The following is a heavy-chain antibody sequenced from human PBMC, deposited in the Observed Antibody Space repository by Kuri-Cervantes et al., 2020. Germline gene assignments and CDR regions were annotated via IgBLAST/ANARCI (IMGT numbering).Heavy chain of an antibody. D-gene: IGHD5-18*01. Sequence: GSLRLTCAVYGGSFSGYYWSWIRQPPGKGLEWIGEFNHSGSTNYNPSLKSRVTISVDTSKNQFSLKLSSVTAADTAEYYCASHSPAMAHFDYWGQGTQVTVSS. CDR2: FNHSGST. V-gene: IGHV4-34*01. CDR3: ASHSPAMAHFDY. J-gene: IGHJ4*01. CDR1: GGSFSGYY.